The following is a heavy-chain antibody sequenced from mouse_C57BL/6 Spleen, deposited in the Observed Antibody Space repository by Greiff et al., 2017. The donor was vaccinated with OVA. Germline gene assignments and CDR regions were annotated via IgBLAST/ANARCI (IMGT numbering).Heavy chain of an antibody. Sequence: EVQLVESEGGLVQPGSSMKLSCTASGFTFSDYYMAWVRQVPEKGLEWVANINYDGSSTYYLDSLKSRFIISRDNAKNILYLQMSSLKSEDAATYYCARGHTTVEGYFDVWGTGTTVTVSS. CDR3: ARGHTTVEGYFDV. V-gene: IGHV5-16*01. CDR1: GFTFSDYY. D-gene: IGHD1-1*01. CDR2: INYDGSST. J-gene: IGHJ1*03.